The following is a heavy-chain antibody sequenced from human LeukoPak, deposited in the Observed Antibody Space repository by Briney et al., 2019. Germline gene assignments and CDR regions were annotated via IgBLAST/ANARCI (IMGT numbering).Heavy chain of an antibody. V-gene: IGHV4-39*07. CDR1: GGSINSGDDY. Sequence: SETLSPSCTVSGGSINSGDDYCVWIRPPPGKGLEWIGYIYYSGSTYYNPSLKSRVTISVDTSKHQFSLKLSSVTAADTAVYYCARRAVGAAQRRSKYFQHWGQGTLVTVSS. J-gene: IGHJ1*01. CDR2: IYYSGST. D-gene: IGHD2-15*01. CDR3: ARRAVGAAQRRSKYFQH.